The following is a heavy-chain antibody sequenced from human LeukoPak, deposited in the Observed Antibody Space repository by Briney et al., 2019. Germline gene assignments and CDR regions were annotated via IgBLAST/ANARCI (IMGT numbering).Heavy chain of an antibody. CDR1: GFTFGNTW. CDR2: VKSKVDGGTT. CDR3: STIRGWQQLAC. D-gene: IGHD6-13*01. Sequence: GGSLRLSCAASGFTFGNTWMSWVRQAPGKGLEWVGHVKSKVDGGTTEYAAPVQGRFTISKDDSKSTLYLQMNSPKSEDTAVYYCSTIRGWQQLACWGQGTLVTVSS. J-gene: IGHJ4*02. V-gene: IGHV3-15*01.